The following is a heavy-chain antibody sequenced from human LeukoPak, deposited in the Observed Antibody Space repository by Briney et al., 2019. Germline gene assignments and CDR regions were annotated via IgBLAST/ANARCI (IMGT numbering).Heavy chain of an antibody. CDR2: IYYSGST. CDR3: ARGLRAYDAFDI. D-gene: IGHD3-10*01. J-gene: IGHJ3*02. Sequence: PSETLSLTCTVSGGSISSGGYYWSWIRQHPGKGLEWIGYIYYSGSTYYNPSLKSRVTISVATSKNQFSLKLSSVTAADTAVYYCARGLRAYDAFDIWGQGTMVTVSS. V-gene: IGHV4-31*03. CDR1: GGSISSGGYY.